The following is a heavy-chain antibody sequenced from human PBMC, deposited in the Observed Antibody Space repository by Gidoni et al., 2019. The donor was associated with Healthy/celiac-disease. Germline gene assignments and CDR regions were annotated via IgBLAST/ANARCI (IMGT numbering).Heavy chain of an antibody. CDR1: GYSISSGYY. V-gene: IGHV4-38-2*01. D-gene: IGHD3-16*01. J-gene: IGHJ4*02. CDR3: ARTFGYVLDY. CDR2: IYHSGST. Sequence: QVQLQQSGPGLVKPSETLSLTCAVSGYSISSGYYWALLRQPPGKGLEWIGSIYHSGSTYYNPSLKSRVTISVDTSKNQFSLKLRSVTAADTAVYYCARTFGYVLDYWGQGTLVTVSS.